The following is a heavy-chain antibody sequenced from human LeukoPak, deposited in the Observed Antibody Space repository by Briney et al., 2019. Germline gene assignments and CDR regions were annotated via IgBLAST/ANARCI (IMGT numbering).Heavy chain of an antibody. CDR3: ASGTIVGARGADN. V-gene: IGHV3-21*01. Sequence: GGSLRLSCAASGFTFSTCSMKWVRQAPGKALEWVSSISGSSYHVYYADSVKGRFTISRDNANNLLYLQMNSLRAEDTAVYYCASGTIVGARGADNWGQGTLVTVSS. J-gene: IGHJ4*02. CDR2: ISGSSYHV. CDR1: GFTFSTCS. D-gene: IGHD1-26*01.